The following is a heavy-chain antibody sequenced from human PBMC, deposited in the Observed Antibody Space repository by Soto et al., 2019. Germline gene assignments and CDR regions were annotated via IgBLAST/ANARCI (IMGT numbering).Heavy chain of an antibody. D-gene: IGHD5-18*01. CDR3: AREYSYGYYYYYGMDV. J-gene: IGHJ6*02. Sequence: SETLSLTCAVYGGSFSGYYWSWIRQPPGKGPEWIGEINHSGSTNYNPSLKSRVTISVDTSKNQFSLKLSSVTAADTAVYYCAREYSYGYYYYYGMDVWGQGTTVTVSS. CDR2: INHSGST. CDR1: GGSFSGYY. V-gene: IGHV4-34*01.